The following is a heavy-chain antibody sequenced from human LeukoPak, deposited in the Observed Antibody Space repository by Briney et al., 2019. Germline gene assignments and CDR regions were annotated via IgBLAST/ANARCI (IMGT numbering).Heavy chain of an antibody. J-gene: IGHJ4*02. D-gene: IGHD3-3*01. Sequence: SETLSLTCTVSGGSISSYYWSWIRQPAGKGLEWIGHIYTSGSTNYNPSLKSRVTMSVDRSKNQFSLKLSSVTAADTAVYYCARTYYDFWSGYYTHFDYWGQGTLVTVSS. CDR3: ARTYYDFWSGYYTHFDY. CDR2: IYTSGST. V-gene: IGHV4-4*07. CDR1: GGSISSYY.